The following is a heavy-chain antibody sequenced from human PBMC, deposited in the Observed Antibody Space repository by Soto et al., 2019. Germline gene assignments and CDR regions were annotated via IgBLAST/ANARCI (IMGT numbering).Heavy chain of an antibody. Sequence: GGSLRLSCAASGFTFSSYAMSWVRQAPGKGLEWVTAISGSGGSTYYADSVKGRFTISRDNSKNTLYLQMNSLRAEDTAVYYCASLITIFGVVPAPFDYWGQGTLVTVSS. CDR3: ASLITIFGVVPAPFDY. CDR1: GFTFSSYA. V-gene: IGHV3-23*01. J-gene: IGHJ4*02. CDR2: ISGSGGST. D-gene: IGHD3-3*01.